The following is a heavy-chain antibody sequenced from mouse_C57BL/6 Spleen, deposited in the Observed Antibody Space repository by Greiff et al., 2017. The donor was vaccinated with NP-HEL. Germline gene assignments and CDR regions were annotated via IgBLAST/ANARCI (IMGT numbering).Heavy chain of an antibody. Sequence: QVTLKVSGPGILQPSQTLSLTCSFSGFSLSTFGMGVGWIRQPSGKGLEWLAHIWWDDDKYYNPALKSRLTISKDTSKNQVFLKIANVDTADTATYYCARMYYGSSYPHWYFDVWGTGTTVTVSS. CDR3: ARMYYGSSYPHWYFDV. CDR2: IWWDDDK. CDR1: GFSLSTFGMG. J-gene: IGHJ1*03. V-gene: IGHV8-8*01. D-gene: IGHD1-1*01.